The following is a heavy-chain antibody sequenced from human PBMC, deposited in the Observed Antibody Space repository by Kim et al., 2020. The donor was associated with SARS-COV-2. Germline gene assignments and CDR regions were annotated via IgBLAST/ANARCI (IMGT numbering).Heavy chain of an antibody. V-gene: IGHV5-51*01. CDR3: ARRRGSNWFDP. D-gene: IGHD3-10*01. CDR2: T. J-gene: IGHJ5*02. Sequence: TRYRPSLPGQVTISAAKSISTAYLQWSSLEASDTAMYYCARRRGSNWFDPWGQGTLVTVSS.